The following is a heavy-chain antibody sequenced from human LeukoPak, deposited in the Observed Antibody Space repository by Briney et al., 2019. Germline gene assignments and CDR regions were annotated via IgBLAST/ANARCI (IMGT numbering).Heavy chain of an antibody. CDR2: INPNSGGT. CDR1: RYTFTGYY. J-gene: IGHJ6*02. CDR3: ARVSGSGRSPPYYYYGMDV. D-gene: IGHD3-10*01. Sequence: GASVKVSCKASRYTFTGYYMHWVRQAPGQGLEWMGWINPNSGGTNYAQKFQGRVTMTRDTSISTAYMELSRLRSDDTAVYYCARVSGSGRSPPYYYYGMDVWGQGTTVTVSS. V-gene: IGHV1-2*02.